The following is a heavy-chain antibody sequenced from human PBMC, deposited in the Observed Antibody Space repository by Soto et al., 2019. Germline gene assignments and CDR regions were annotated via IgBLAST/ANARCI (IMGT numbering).Heavy chain of an antibody. V-gene: IGHV3-48*01. CDR2: LRSSSSTI. D-gene: IGHD6-13*01. CDR3: ARSAPYSTSWSAFDI. J-gene: IGHJ3*02. CDR1: GFTFSDYS. Sequence: ESGGGLVQPGGSLRLSCAASGFTFSDYSMIWVRQAPGKGLEWVSYLRSSSSTIYYADSVKGRFTLSRDNVKNSLYLQMNSLRAEDTAVYFCARSAPYSTSWSAFDIWGQGTMVTVSS.